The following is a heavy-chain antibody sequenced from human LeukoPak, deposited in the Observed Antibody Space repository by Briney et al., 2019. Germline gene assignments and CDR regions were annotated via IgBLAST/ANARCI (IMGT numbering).Heavy chain of an antibody. D-gene: IGHD1-1*01. Sequence: SQTLSLTCTVSGGSVSSGSYYWSWIRQPAGKGLEWIGRIYPSGSTIYPSGTTHYSPSLKSRVTISVDTSKNQFSLKVDSVTAADAAVYFCARGTGTTNFDYWGQGTLVTVSS. J-gene: IGHJ4*02. CDR2: IYPSGSTIYPSGTT. CDR3: ARGTGTTNFDY. CDR1: GGSVSSGSYY. V-gene: IGHV4-61*02.